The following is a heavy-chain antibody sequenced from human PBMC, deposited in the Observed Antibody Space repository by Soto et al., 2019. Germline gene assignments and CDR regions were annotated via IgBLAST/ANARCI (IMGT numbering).Heavy chain of an antibody. J-gene: IGHJ4*02. V-gene: IGHV4-39*01. CDR3: ARQGSY. CDR2: IYFNGNT. Sequence: QLQLQESGPGLVKPSETLSLTCNVSGVSISDTSYCWGWIRQPPGKGLEWIGTIYFNGNTFYNPSLKSRLTISVDTSKNQFSLRLTSVTAADTAVYYCARQGSYWGQGTLVAVSS. CDR1: GVSISDTSYC.